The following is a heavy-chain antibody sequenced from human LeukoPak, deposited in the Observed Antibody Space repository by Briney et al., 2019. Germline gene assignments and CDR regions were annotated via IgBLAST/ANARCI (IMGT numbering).Heavy chain of an antibody. CDR1: GITFSSYA. Sequence: GGSLRLSCAASGITFSSYAMSWVRQAPGKGLEWVSAISGSGGSTYYADSVKGRFTISRDNSKNTLYLQMNSLRAEDTAVYYCAKDYQRIVGATYVLFDYWGQGTLVTVSS. V-gene: IGHV3-23*01. CDR3: AKDYQRIVGATYVLFDY. CDR2: ISGSGGST. J-gene: IGHJ4*02. D-gene: IGHD1-26*01.